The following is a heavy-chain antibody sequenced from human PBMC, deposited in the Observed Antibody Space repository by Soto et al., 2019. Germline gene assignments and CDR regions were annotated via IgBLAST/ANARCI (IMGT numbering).Heavy chain of an antibody. CDR2: ISGGGHTT. V-gene: IGHV3-23*01. Sequence: EVQLLESGGGLVQPGGSLRISCAASGFTFSNYGMNWVRQAPGKGLEWASFISGGGHTTHYADSVKGRFTISRDDSKDTMYLQMSSLRAEDTALYYCAKLGGYSYGHSDYWGQGTLVTVSS. CDR3: AKLGGYSYGHSDY. D-gene: IGHD5-18*01. CDR1: GFTFSNYG. J-gene: IGHJ4*02.